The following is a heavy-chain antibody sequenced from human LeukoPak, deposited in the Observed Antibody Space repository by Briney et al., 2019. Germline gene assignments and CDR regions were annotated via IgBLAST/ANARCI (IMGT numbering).Heavy chain of an antibody. CDR3: ARGRGGYYYYFDY. J-gene: IGHJ4*02. CDR1: GGSISSSSYY. D-gene: IGHD3-22*01. V-gene: IGHV4-39*07. Sequence: SETLSLTCTVSGGSISSSSYYWGWIRQPPGKGLEWIGSIYYSGSTYYNPSLKSRVTISVDTSKNQFSLKLSSVTAADTAVYYCARGRGGYYYYFDYWGQGTLVTVSS. CDR2: IYYSGST.